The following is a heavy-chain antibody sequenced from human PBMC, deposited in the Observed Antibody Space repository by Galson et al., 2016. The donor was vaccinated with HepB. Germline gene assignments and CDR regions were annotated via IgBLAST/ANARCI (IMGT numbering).Heavy chain of an antibody. J-gene: IGHJ4*02. CDR2: IWYDGSTN. V-gene: IGHV3-33*01. CDR3: AREDSTIAAASFDY. D-gene: IGHD6-13*01. Sequence: SLRLSCAASGVTFSSNGWHWVHQAPGTGVEWGACIWYDGSTNYNVSSVKGRFTISRDNSKNTLYLQMNSLRAEDTAVYYCAREDSTIAAASFDYWGQGTLVTVSS. CDR1: GVTFSSNG.